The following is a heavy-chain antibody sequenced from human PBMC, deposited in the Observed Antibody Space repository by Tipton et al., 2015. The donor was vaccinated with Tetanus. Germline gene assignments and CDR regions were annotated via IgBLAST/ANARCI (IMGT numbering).Heavy chain of an antibody. V-gene: IGHV4-39*01. CDR3: ARGGSDWSWYLQH. J-gene: IGHJ1*01. D-gene: IGHD6-19*01. CDR2: VYYSGST. Sequence: TLSLTCTVSGGSITSSIDYWGWVRQPPGKGLEWIGSVYYSGSTSYNPSLKSRVTMSVDTSKNQFSLMLNSVTAADTAVYYCARGGSDWSWYLQHWGQGTLVTVSS. CDR1: GGSITSSIDY.